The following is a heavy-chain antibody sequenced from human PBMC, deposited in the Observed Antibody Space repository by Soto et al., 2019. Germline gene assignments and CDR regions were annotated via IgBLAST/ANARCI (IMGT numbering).Heavy chain of an antibody. CDR1: GFSLSTSGVG. J-gene: IGHJ3*01. CDR3: GHRLDVGSNSF. D-gene: IGHD4-4*01. V-gene: IGHV2-5*01. Sequence: QITLEESGPTLVKPTQTLTLTCSFSGFSLSTSGVGVEWIRQPQGKALEWLALVYSNDDKRYSPYVKSRVSLTKDTSNNRVVLTVTNVHPVDTGTYYWGHRLDVGSNSFWGQGTMVTVSS. CDR2: VYSNDDK.